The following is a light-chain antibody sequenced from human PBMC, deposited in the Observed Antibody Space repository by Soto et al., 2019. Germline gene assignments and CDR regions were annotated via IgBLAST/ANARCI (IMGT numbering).Light chain of an antibody. J-gene: IGKJ5*01. CDR2: GAS. CDR3: QQYNNWPPIT. Sequence: ETVMTQSPATLSVSPGEGATLSCRASQSVSINLAWYQQKPDQAPRLLIYGASTRATGIPARFSGSGSGTEFNLTISSLQSEDFAVYYCQQYNNWPPITFGQGTRLEIK. V-gene: IGKV3-15*01. CDR1: QSVSIN.